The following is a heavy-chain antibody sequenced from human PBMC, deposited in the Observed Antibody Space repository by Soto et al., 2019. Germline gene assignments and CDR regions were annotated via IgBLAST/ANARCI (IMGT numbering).Heavy chain of an antibody. CDR1: GFSLSTTGVG. Sequence: QITLKESGPTLVRPTQTLTLTCTFSGFSLSTTGVGVGWIRQPPGKALEWLALIYWDDDKPYSPSLKSRLTITEDTSKNEVILTMTNMAPVDTATYYCAQRLREYGLGRERANAFDPWGQGTLVTVSS. J-gene: IGHJ5*02. V-gene: IGHV2-5*02. CDR2: IYWDDDK. CDR3: AQRLREYGLGRERANAFDP. D-gene: IGHD3-10*01.